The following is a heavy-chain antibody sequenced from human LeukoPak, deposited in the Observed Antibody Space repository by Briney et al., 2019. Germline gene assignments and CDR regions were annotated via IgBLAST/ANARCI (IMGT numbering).Heavy chain of an antibody. D-gene: IGHD4-17*01. V-gene: IGHV4-59*01. CDR2: ISYSGST. CDR1: GGSISDYY. Sequence: SETLSLTCTVSGGSISDYYWSWIRQPPGKGLEWIGYISYSGSTDYNPSLKSRVTISVDTSKDQFSLKLSSVTAADTAVYYCARYSTTVTTFMSYAFDIWGQGTTVTVSS. J-gene: IGHJ3*02. CDR3: ARYSTTVTTFMSYAFDI.